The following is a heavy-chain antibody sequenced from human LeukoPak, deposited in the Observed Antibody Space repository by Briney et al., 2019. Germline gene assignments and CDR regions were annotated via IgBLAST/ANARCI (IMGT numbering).Heavy chain of an antibody. Sequence: AASVKVSCKASGYTFTSYDINWVRQATGQGLEWMGWMNPNSGNTDYAQKFQGRVTMTRNTSISTAYMELSRLRSDDTAVYYCARGEYLAYWGQGTLVTVSS. CDR3: ARGEYLAY. D-gene: IGHD6-6*01. CDR1: GYTFTSYD. V-gene: IGHV1-8*01. J-gene: IGHJ4*02. CDR2: MNPNSGNT.